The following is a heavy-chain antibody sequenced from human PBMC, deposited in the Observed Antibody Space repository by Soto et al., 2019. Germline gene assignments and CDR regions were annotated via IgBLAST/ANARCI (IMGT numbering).Heavy chain of an antibody. CDR2: VDPKSGNA. D-gene: IGHD6-13*01. V-gene: IGHV1-8*01. Sequence: QVQLVQSGAEVKKPGASVKVSCKASGHTFTTDDINWMRQATGQGPEWMGWVDPKSGNAGYAQKFQGRVTMTGDSSLSTVYMELSSLTSEDTAIYYCARYEPGAAFTSWGQGTPVTVSS. CDR1: GHTFTTDD. J-gene: IGHJ5*02. CDR3: ARYEPGAAFTS.